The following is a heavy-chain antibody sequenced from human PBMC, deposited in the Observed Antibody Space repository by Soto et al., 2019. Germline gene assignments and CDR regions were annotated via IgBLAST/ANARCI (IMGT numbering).Heavy chain of an antibody. J-gene: IGHJ3*02. Sequence: GGSLRLSCAASGFTFSSYAMHWVRQAPGKGLEYVSAISSNGGSTYYANSVKGRFTISRDNSKNTLYIQMGSLRAEDMAVYYCARDGLRQYAFDIWGQGTMVTVSS. V-gene: IGHV3-64*01. CDR2: ISSNGGST. D-gene: IGHD4-17*01. CDR1: GFTFSSYA. CDR3: ARDGLRQYAFDI.